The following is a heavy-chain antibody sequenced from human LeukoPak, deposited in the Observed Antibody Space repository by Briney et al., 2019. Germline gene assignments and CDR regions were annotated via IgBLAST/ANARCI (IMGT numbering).Heavy chain of an antibody. CDR3: ARVSGEKNRRDGYNFPFDY. Sequence: GGSLRLSCAASGFTFSRYTMNWVRQVPGKGLQWVSSITSSSSYIYFADSVKGRFTISRDNAKSSLSLRMSSLRADDTAVYYCARVSGEKNRRDGYNFPFDYWGQGTRVTVSS. CDR1: GFTFSRYT. J-gene: IGHJ4*02. D-gene: IGHD5-24*01. V-gene: IGHV3-21*01. CDR2: ITSSSSYI.